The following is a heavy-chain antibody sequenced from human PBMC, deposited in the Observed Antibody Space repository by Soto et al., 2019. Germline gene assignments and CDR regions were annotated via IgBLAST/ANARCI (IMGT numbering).Heavy chain of an antibody. J-gene: IGHJ4*02. D-gene: IGHD4-17*01. CDR3: ARETLRWYYFDY. Sequence: ASETLSLTCTVSGGSVSSGSYYWSWIRQPPGKGLEWIGYIYYSGSTNYNPSLKSRVTISVDTSKNQFSLKLSSVTAADTAVYYCARETLRWYYFDYWGQGTLVTVSS. V-gene: IGHV4-61*01. CDR2: IYYSGST. CDR1: GGSVSSGSYY.